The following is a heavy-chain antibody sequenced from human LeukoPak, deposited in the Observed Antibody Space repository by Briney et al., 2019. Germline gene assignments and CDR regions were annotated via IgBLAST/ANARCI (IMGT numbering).Heavy chain of an antibody. CDR1: RFNLRAFW. J-gene: IGHJ4*02. V-gene: IGHV3-7*01. CDR3: ARNGGPGTADY. Sequence: GGSLRLYGVTLRFNLRAFWMSWARQGPGAGLEGVANINEGGGESWYVDSLKGRFTISRDNAKNSVYLQLKNLRVDDTAVYYCARNGGPGTADYWGQGTLVTVSS. D-gene: IGHD1-14*01. CDR2: INEGGGES.